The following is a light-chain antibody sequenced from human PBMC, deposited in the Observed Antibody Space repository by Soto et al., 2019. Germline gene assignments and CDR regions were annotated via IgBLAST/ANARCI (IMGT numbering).Light chain of an antibody. CDR1: SSNIGGNS. CDR2: DDN. V-gene: IGLV1-51*01. Sequence: QSVMTQPPSVSAAPGQTVTISCSGSSSNIGGNSVSWYQQLPGTAPKLLIYDDNKRPSGIPDRFSGSKSGTSATLGITGFQTGXEADYYCGSWDSSLSAYVFGTGTKVTVL. J-gene: IGLJ1*01. CDR3: GSWDSSLSAYV.